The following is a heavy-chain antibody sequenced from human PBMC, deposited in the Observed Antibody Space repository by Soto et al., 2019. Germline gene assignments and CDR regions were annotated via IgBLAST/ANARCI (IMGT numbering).Heavy chain of an antibody. J-gene: IGHJ6*02. CDR2: INPNSGGT. Sequence: QVQLVQSGAEVKKPGASVKVSCKASGYTFTGYYMHWVRPAPGQGLEWMGWINPNSGGTNYAQKFQGWVTMTRDTSISTAYMELSRLRSDDTAVYYCARGASRDDYNSPLYYGMDVWGQGTTVTVSS. CDR3: ARGASRDDYNSPLYYGMDV. CDR1: GYTFTGYY. D-gene: IGHD4-4*01. V-gene: IGHV1-2*04.